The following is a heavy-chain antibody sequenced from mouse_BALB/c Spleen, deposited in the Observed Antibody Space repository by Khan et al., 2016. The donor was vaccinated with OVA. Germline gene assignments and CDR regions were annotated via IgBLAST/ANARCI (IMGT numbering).Heavy chain of an antibody. CDR3: ARQPYVHYYNMDY. CDR2: IWSDGST. J-gene: IGHJ4*01. D-gene: IGHD1-1*01. CDR1: GFSFTNYG. V-gene: IGHV2-6-1*01. Sequence: QVQLKQSGPGLVAPSQSLSITCTISGFSFTNYGIHWVRQPPGKGLEWLVVIWSDGSTSYNSALKSRLSILRDNSNSHVFLRMNSLQTADTAMYYSARQPYVHYYNMDYWGQGTSVIVSS.